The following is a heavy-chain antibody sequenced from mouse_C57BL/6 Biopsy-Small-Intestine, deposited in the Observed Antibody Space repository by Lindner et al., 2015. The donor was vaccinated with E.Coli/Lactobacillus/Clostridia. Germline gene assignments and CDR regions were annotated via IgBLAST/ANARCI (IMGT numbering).Heavy chain of an antibody. J-gene: IGHJ3*01. D-gene: IGHD1-1*01. V-gene: IGHV1-19*01. CDR3: ARGGLLRYFDY. Sequence: VQLQESGPVLVKPGASVKMSCKASGYTFTDYYMNWVKQSHGKSLEWIGVINPYNGGTSYNQKFKGKATLTVDKSSSTAYMELNSLTSEDSAVYFCARGGLLRYFDYWGQGTLVTVSA. CDR1: GYTFTDYY. CDR2: INPYNGGT.